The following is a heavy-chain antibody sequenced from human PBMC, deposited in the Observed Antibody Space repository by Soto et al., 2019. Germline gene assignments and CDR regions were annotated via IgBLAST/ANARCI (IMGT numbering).Heavy chain of an antibody. D-gene: IGHD6-6*01. V-gene: IGHV3-30-3*01. CDR3: ARGRESSSPGYY. CDR1: GFTFSSYA. Sequence: QVQLVESGGGVVQPGRSLRLSCAASGFTFSSYAMHWVRQAPGKGLEWVAVISYDGSNKYYADSVKGRFTISRDNSKNTLYLQMNSLRAEDTAVYYGARGRESSSPGYYWGQGTLVTVSS. CDR2: ISYDGSNK. J-gene: IGHJ4*02.